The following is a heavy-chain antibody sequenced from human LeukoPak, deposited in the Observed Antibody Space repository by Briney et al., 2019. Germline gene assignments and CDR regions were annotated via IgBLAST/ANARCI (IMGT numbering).Heavy chain of an antibody. CDR2: IRSIGDR. V-gene: IGHV3-13*01. CDR3: ARLYSSGRYANAFDI. Sequence: GGSLRLSCAASGFTFSTSAMNWVRQATGKGLEWVSAIRSIGDRFYSGSVKGRFTISRENAKNTLYLEMNSLRVGDTAVYYCARLYSSGRYANAFDIWGQGTVVTVSS. D-gene: IGHD6-19*01. CDR1: GFTFSTSA. J-gene: IGHJ3*02.